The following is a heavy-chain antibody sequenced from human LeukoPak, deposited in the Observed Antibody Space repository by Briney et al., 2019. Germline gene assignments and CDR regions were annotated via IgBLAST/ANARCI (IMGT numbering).Heavy chain of an antibody. CDR3: ARGRVRFDP. J-gene: IGHJ5*02. V-gene: IGHV4-61*01. CDR1: GGSVNSGNYY. D-gene: IGHD3-10*01. CDR2: IYYSGST. Sequence: SETLSLTYTVSGGSVNSGNYYWSWIRQPPGKGLEWIGYIYYSGSTNYNPSLKSRVTISVDTSKNQFSLKLSSVTAADTAVYYCARGRVRFDPWGQGTLVTVSS.